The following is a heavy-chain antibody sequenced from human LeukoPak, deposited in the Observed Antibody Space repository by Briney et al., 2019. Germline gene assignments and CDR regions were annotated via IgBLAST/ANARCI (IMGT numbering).Heavy chain of an antibody. CDR3: AIDREYYDSSGYPDY. D-gene: IGHD3-22*01. J-gene: IGHJ4*02. V-gene: IGHV3-23*01. CDR1: GFTFSSYA. Sequence: QTGGSLRLSCAASGFTFSSYAMSWVRQAPGKGLEWVSAISGSGGSTYYAESVKGRFTISRDNSKNPLYPQMNSLRAEDTAVYYCAIDREYYDSSGYPDYWGQGTLVTVSS. CDR2: ISGSGGST.